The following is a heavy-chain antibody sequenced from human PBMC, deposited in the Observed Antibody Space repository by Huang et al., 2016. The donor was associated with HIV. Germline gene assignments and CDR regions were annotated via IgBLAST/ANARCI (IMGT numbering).Heavy chain of an antibody. CDR2: IGDSSGDQ. CDR1: GYTSTGYG. Sequence: QIQLMQSGPELKQPGASVKVSCKASGYTSTGYGTTWVRQAPGQGPEWMGWIGDSSGDQEHAQNFQCRVTWTTDTSTNIAYVELRSLRAHDTAKYYCARDPKYHGIGYYRQRRGIDIWGQGTMVIVSS. D-gene: IGHD3-3*01. J-gene: IGHJ3*02. V-gene: IGHV1-18*01. CDR3: ARDPKYHGIGYYRQRRGIDI.